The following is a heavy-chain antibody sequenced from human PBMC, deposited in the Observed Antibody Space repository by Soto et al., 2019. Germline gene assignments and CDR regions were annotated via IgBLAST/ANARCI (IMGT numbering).Heavy chain of an antibody. CDR2: IYYSGTT. J-gene: IGHJ1*01. Sequence: SETLSLTCTVSGGSIRTGGYYWSWIRQHPGKGLECIGYIYYSGTTYYNPSLKSRITISVDASKSQFSLKLSSVTAADTAVYYCATNRGYYDTSVPKYFQHWGLGTLVTVSS. CDR1: GGSIRTGGYY. V-gene: IGHV4-31*03. D-gene: IGHD3-3*01. CDR3: ATNRGYYDTSVPKYFQH.